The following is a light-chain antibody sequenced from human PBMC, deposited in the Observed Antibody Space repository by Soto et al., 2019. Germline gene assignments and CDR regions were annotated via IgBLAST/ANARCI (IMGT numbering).Light chain of an antibody. CDR1: TGAVTSGHY. CDR3: LLSYSDSHV. Sequence: QAVVTQEPSLTVSPGGTVTLTCASSTGAVTSGHYPYWFQQKPGQAPRALIYDTNDKHSWTPARFSGSLLGGKAALTLSGAQHEDEADYYCLLSYSDSHVFGGGTKLTVL. V-gene: IGLV7-46*01. CDR2: DTN. J-gene: IGLJ2*01.